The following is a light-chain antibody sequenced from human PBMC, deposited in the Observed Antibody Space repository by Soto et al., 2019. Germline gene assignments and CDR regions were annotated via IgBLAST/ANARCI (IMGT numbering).Light chain of an antibody. Sequence: QSALTQPASVSGSPGQSITISCTGTSSDIGTYNYVSWYQQHPGKAPKLLIYEVTKRPSGVPDRFSGSKSGNTASLTVSGVQADDEADYYCSSYAGSNSFVFGTGTKVTVL. V-gene: IGLV2-8*01. CDR2: EVT. J-gene: IGLJ1*01. CDR3: SSYAGSNSFV. CDR1: SSDIGTYNY.